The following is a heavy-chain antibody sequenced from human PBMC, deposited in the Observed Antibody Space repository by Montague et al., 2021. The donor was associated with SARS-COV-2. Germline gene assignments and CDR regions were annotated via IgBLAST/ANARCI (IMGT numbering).Heavy chain of an antibody. D-gene: IGHD2-15*01. J-gene: IGHJ5*02. CDR1: GYSISSGYY. V-gene: IGHV4-38-2*02. Sequence: SETLSLTCTVSGYSISSGYYWGWIRQPPGKGLEWIGSIYHNGNTYYNPSLKSRVTISVDTSKNQFSLKLSSVTAADTAVYYCARERRYCSGGSCYSGWFDPWGQGTLVTVSS. CDR3: ARERRYCSGGSCYSGWFDP. CDR2: IYHNGNT.